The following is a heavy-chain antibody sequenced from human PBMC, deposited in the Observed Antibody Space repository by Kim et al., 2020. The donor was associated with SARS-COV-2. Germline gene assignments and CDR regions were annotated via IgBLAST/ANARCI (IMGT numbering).Heavy chain of an antibody. CDR2: ISSDSRKI. D-gene: IGHD3-22*01. V-gene: IGHV3-48*02. Sequence: GGSLRLSCAASGFTFSNYIMNWVRQAPGKGLEWVSYISSDSRKIYYADSVKGRFTISRDNGKNSLYVQMNSLRDEDTAVYYCARAESTGYYDDYWGQGTLVTVSS. CDR1: GFTFSNYI. J-gene: IGHJ4*02. CDR3: ARAESTGYYDDY.